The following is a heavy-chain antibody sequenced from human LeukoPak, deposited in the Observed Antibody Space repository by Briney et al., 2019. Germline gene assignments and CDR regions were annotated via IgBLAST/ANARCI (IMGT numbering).Heavy chain of an antibody. V-gene: IGHV5-51*01. J-gene: IGHJ4*02. Sequence: GESLKISCKASGYTFTNEWIGWVRQMPGEGLEWMGIIYPGDSDTRYSPSFQGQVTISVDKSVSAAYLQWSSLKASDTAMYYCASPPTRECSSISCPLSYWGQGTLVTVSS. CDR2: IYPGDSDT. CDR3: ASPPTRECSSISCPLSY. D-gene: IGHD2-2*01. CDR1: GYTFTNEW.